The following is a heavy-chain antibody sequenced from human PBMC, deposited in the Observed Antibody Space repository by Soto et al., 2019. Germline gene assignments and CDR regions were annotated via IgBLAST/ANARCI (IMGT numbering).Heavy chain of an antibody. V-gene: IGHV1-3*01. J-gene: IGHJ3*02. CDR3: ARVKLRYFDWLSETDAFDI. CDR2: INAGNGNT. Sequence: MHWVRQAPGQRLEWMGWINAGNGNTKYSQKFQGRVTITRDTSASTAYMELSSLRSEDTAVYYCARVKLRYFDWLSETDAFDIWGQGTMVTVSS. D-gene: IGHD3-9*01.